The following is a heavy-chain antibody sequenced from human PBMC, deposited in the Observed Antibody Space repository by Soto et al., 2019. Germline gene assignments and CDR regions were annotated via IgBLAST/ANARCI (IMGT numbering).Heavy chain of an antibody. Sequence: ASVKVSCKASGYTFTSYTIHWVRQAPGQRLEWMGWINAGNGNTKYSQKFQGRVTITRDTSASTAYMELSSLRSEDTAVYYCACEYYSDSSGYYYGMDVWGQGTTVTVSS. V-gene: IGHV1-3*01. D-gene: IGHD3-22*01. CDR2: INAGNGNT. CDR1: GYTFTSYT. CDR3: ACEYYSDSSGYYYGMDV. J-gene: IGHJ6*02.